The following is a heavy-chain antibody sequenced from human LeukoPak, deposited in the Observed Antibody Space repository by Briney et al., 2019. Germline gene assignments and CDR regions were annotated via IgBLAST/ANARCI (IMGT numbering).Heavy chain of an antibody. D-gene: IGHD1-1*01. J-gene: IGHJ4*02. CDR3: ATGVVTGTSR. Sequence: GGSLRLSCAVSRITFRNAGMSWVRQAPGKGREGVARIRSKTEGETKEYAASVKGRFTISRDDSRSRLYLQMNSLKTEDTAVYYCATGVVTGTSRWGQGTLVTVSS. V-gene: IGHV3-15*01. CDR1: RITFRNAG. CDR2: IRSKTEGETK.